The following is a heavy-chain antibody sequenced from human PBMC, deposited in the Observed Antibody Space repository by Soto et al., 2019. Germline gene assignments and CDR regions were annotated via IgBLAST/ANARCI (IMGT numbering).Heavy chain of an antibody. CDR3: ARQEYSGYDYPFDY. V-gene: IGHV4-59*01. CDR1: GGSISSYY. J-gene: IGHJ4*02. D-gene: IGHD5-12*01. Sequence: SETLSLTCTVSGGSISSYYWSWIRQPPGKGLEWIGYIYYSGSTNYNPSPKSRVTISVDTSKNQFSLKLSSVTAADTAVYYCARQEYSGYDYPFDYWGQGTLVTVS. CDR2: IYYSGST.